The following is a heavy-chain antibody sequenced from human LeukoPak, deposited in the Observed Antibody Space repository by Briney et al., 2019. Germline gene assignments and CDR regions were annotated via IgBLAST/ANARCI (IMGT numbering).Heavy chain of an antibody. J-gene: IGHJ5*02. CDR1: GFTFSSYA. CDR2: ISYDGSNK. D-gene: IGHD3-22*01. V-gene: IGHV3-30*03. CDR3: GYYYL. Sequence: GGSLRLSCAASGFTFSSYAMSWVRQAPGKGLEWVAVISYDGSNKYYADSVKGRFTISRDNSKNTLYLQMNSLRAEDTAVYYCGYYYLWGQGTLVTVSS.